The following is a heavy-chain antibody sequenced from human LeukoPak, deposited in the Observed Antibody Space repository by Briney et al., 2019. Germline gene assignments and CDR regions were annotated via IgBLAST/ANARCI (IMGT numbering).Heavy chain of an antibody. CDR2: INRRGHT. CDR1: GFTFDRFT. CDR3: AKELDCPSDCLFFHS. V-gene: IGHV3-43*01. Sequence: GGSLRLCCAASGFTFDRFTIHWVRQTPGKGLEWVSLINRRGHTFYADSVKGRFTISRDNSRNSVFLQMNSLRPEDTALYHCAKELDCPSDCLFFHSWGQGTLVTVSS. J-gene: IGHJ4*02. D-gene: IGHD2-21*02.